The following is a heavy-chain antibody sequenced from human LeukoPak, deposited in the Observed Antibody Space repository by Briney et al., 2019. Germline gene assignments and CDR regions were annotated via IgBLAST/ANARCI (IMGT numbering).Heavy chain of an antibody. J-gene: IGHJ6*02. D-gene: IGHD3-3*01. CDR3: ARAGLRFLEWSVYYYYGMDV. V-gene: IGHV3-30-3*01. CDR1: GFTFSSYA. Sequence: GGSLRLSCAASGFTFSSYAMSWVRQAPGKGLEWVAVISYDGSNKYYADSVKGRFTISRDNSKNTLYLQMNSLRAEDTAVYYCARAGLRFLEWSVYYYYGMDVWGQGTTVTVSS. CDR2: ISYDGSNK.